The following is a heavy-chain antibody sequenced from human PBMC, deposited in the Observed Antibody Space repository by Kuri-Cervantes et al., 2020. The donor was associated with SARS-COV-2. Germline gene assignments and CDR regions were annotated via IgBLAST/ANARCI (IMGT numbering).Heavy chain of an antibody. J-gene: IGHJ4*02. CDR1: GFTFSDYY. CDR3: ARGDDITIFGVVIKGGTDY. CDR2: ISSSSSTI. Sequence: GGSLRLSCAASGFTFSDYYMSWIRQAPGKGLEWVSYISSSSSTIYYADSVKGRFTISRDNAKNSLYLQMNSLRAEDTAVYYCARGDDITIFGVVIKGGTDYWGQGTLVTVSS. D-gene: IGHD3-3*01. V-gene: IGHV3-11*04.